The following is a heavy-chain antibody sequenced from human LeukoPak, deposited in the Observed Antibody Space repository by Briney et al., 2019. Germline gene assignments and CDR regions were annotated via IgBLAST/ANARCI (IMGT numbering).Heavy chain of an antibody. CDR3: ARAITYFYGSVTYGWFDP. J-gene: IGHJ5*02. Sequence: GGSLRLSCAASGFTFSSYWMHWVRQTPGKGLMWVSRIKSDGSTIYADSVKGRFTISRDNAKNMVYLQMNSLRAEDTAMYYCARAITYFYGSVTYGWFDPWGQGTLVTVSS. CDR2: IKSDGST. D-gene: IGHD3-10*01. CDR1: GFTFSSYW. V-gene: IGHV3-74*01.